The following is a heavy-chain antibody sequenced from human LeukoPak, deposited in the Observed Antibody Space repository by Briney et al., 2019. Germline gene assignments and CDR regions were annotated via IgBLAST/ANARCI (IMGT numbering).Heavy chain of an antibody. J-gene: IGHJ6*02. D-gene: IGHD4-17*01. V-gene: IGHV3-74*01. Sequence: SGGSLRLSCAASGFTISSYWMHWVRKPGGKGLVLVSCIDSAGTNTYYADSVKGRFTISRDNAKTTLYLQMNSLRAEDTSVYYCVRETMPSGRYGEFHVWGQGTTVTVSS. CDR2: IDSAGTNT. CDR3: VRETMPSGRYGEFHV. CDR1: GFTISSYW.